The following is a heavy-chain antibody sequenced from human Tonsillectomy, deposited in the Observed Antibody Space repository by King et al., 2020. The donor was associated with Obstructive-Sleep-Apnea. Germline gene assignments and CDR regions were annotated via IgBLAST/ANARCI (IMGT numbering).Heavy chain of an antibody. CDR1: GFTFDDYG. J-gene: IGHJ3*02. Sequence: VQLVESGGGLVQPGRSLRLSCAASGFTFDDYGMHWVRQAPGKGLEWVSGISLNSGAIGYGDPLKGRFTISRDNGKNSLYLQMNSLRAEDTALYFCVKDGGSGYRSGAFDIWGQGTMVAVSS. CDR2: ISLNSGAI. V-gene: IGHV3-9*01. D-gene: IGHD6-25*01. CDR3: VKDGGSGYRSGAFDI.